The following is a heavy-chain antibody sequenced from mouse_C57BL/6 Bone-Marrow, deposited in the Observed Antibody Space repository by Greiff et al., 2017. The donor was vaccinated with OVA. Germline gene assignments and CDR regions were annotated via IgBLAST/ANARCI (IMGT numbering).Heavy chain of an antibody. CDR3: ARDYDYDEGWAMDY. J-gene: IGHJ4*01. Sequence: EVQRVESGPELVKPGASVKIPCKASGYTFTDYNMDWVKQSHGKSLEWIGDINPNNGGTIYNQKFKGKATLTVDKSSSTAYMELRSLTSEDTAVYYCARDYDYDEGWAMDYWGQGTSVTVSS. CDR2: INPNNGGT. CDR1: GYTFTDYN. V-gene: IGHV1-18*01. D-gene: IGHD2-4*01.